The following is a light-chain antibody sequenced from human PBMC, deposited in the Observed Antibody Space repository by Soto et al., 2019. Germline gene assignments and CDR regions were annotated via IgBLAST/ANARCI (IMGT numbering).Light chain of an antibody. V-gene: IGLV1-51*01. J-gene: IGLJ1*01. Sequence: QSVLTQPPSGSAAPGQKVTISCSGSSSNIGNNYVSWYQQLPGTAPKLLIYDNNKRPSGIPDRFSGSKSGTSATLGITGLQTGDEADYYCGTWDSSLSALYVFGTGTKVTVL. CDR2: DNN. CDR3: GTWDSSLSALYV. CDR1: SSNIGNNY.